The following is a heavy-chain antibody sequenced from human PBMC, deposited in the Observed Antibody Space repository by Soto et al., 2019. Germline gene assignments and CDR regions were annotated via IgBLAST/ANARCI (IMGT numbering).Heavy chain of an antibody. J-gene: IGHJ4*02. V-gene: IGHV3-33*01. CDR2: IWYDGSNK. Sequence: QVQLVESGGGVVQPGRSLRLSCAASGFTFSSYGMHWVRQAPGKGLEWVAVIWYDGSNKYYADSVKGRFTISRDNSKNTLYLQMNSLRAEDTAVYYCARSEGGGYCSGGSCYSPYYFDYWGQGTLVTVSS. CDR3: ARSEGGGYCSGGSCYSPYYFDY. D-gene: IGHD2-15*01. CDR1: GFTFSSYG.